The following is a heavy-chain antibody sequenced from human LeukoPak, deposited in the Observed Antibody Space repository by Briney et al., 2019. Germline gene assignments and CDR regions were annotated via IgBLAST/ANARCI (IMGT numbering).Heavy chain of an antibody. V-gene: IGHV3-21*01. CDR2: ISSSSSYI. Sequence: PGGSLRLSCAASGFLVSSNDMSWVRQAPGKGLEWVSSISSSSSYIYYADSVKGRFNISRDNAKNSLYLQMNSLSAEDTAVYYCARRRTGNYFDYWGQGTLVTVSS. CDR1: GFLVSSND. J-gene: IGHJ4*02. D-gene: IGHD1-14*01. CDR3: ARRRTGNYFDY.